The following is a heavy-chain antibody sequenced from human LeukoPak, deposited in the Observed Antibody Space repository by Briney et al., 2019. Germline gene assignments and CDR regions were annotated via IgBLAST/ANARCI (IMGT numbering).Heavy chain of an antibody. D-gene: IGHD2-2*01. J-gene: IGHJ3*02. CDR2: INPNSGDT. CDR1: GYTFTGYY. V-gene: IGHV1-2*02. CDR3: ARDRCSSTSCYPAFDI. Sequence: ASVTVSCKASGYTFTGYYMHWVRQAPGQGLEWMGWINPNSGDTNYAQKFQGRVTMTRDTSISTAYMELSRLRSDDTAVYYCARDRCSSTSCYPAFDIWGQGTMVTVSS.